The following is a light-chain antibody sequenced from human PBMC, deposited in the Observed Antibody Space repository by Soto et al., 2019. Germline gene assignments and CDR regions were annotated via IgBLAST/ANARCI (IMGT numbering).Light chain of an antibody. Sequence: QPVLTQSPSASASLGASVKLTCTLSSEHSNYAIAWHQQQPEKGPRFLMKLNSDGSHSKGDGIPDRFSGSSSGAERYLTIPTLQSEDEADYYCQTWVTGIHIFGGGTKLTVL. CDR1: SEHSNYA. V-gene: IGLV4-69*01. CDR2: LNSDGSH. CDR3: QTWVTGIHI. J-gene: IGLJ2*01.